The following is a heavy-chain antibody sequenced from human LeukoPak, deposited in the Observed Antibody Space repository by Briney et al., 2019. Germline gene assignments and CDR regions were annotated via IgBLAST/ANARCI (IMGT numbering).Heavy chain of an antibody. CDR1: GFTFSSNY. Sequence: GGSLRLSCAASGFTFSSNYMSWVRQAPGKGLEWVSVIYSGGSTYYADSVKGRFTISRDNSKNTLYLQMNSLRAEDTAVYYCARGGRPYYFDYWGQGTLVTVSS. V-gene: IGHV3-66*01. CDR3: ARGGRPYYFDY. J-gene: IGHJ4*02. D-gene: IGHD1-1*01. CDR2: IYSGGST.